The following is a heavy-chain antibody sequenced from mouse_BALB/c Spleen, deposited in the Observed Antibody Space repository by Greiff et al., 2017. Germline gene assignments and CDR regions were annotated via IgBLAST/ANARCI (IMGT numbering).Heavy chain of an antibody. CDR3: ARGNHWFAY. V-gene: IGHV3-2*02. D-gene: IGHD2-1*01. CDR2: ISYSGST. CDR1: GYSITSDYA. Sequence: DVKLQESGPGLVKPSQSLSLTCTVTGYSITSDYAWNWIRQFPGNKLEWMGYISYSGSTSYNPSLKSRISITRDTSKNQFFLQLNSVTTEDTATYYCARGNHWFAYWGQGTLVTVSA. J-gene: IGHJ3*01.